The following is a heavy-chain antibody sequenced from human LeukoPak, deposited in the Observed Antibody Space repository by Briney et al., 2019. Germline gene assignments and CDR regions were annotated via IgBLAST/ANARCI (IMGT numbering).Heavy chain of an antibody. CDR3: AKRGGSPPHFLSGLDV. V-gene: IGHV3-23*01. D-gene: IGHD1-26*01. J-gene: IGHJ6*02. CDR1: GFTFSSYA. Sequence: GGSLRLSCAASGFTFSSYAMSWVRQAPGKGLEWVSAISGSGGSTYYADSVKGRFTISRDNSKDTVYLQMNSLRDDDTAVYYCAKRGGSPPHFLSGLDVWGQGTTVTVSS. CDR2: ISGSGGST.